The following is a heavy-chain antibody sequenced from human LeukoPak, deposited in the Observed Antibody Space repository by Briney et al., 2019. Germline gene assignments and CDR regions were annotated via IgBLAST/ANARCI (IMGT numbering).Heavy chain of an antibody. Sequence: GSLRLSFVVSGFPFSTHAMTWVRPAPGKGLERVSDISGPGGTTYYAASVKGRFTISRDNSKNTLFLQMNSLRAEDTAVYYCARDPGVIPVHYMDVWGKGTTVIVSS. V-gene: IGHV3-23*01. D-gene: IGHD4-23*01. CDR3: ARDPGVIPVHYMDV. CDR1: GFPFSTHA. CDR2: ISGPGGTT. J-gene: IGHJ6*03.